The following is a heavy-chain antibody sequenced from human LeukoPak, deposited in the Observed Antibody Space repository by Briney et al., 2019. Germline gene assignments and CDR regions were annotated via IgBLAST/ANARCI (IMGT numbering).Heavy chain of an antibody. Sequence: PGGSLRLSCAASGFTFSSYGMHWVRQAPGKGLEWVAVISYDGTNKYYADSVKGRFTISRDNSKNTLYLQVNSLRTEDTAVYYCAKVWSDYYDSSGPLFYMDVWGQGTTVTVSS. V-gene: IGHV3-30*18. CDR3: AKVWSDYYDSSGPLFYMDV. CDR2: ISYDGTNK. CDR1: GFTFSSYG. D-gene: IGHD3-22*01. J-gene: IGHJ6*02.